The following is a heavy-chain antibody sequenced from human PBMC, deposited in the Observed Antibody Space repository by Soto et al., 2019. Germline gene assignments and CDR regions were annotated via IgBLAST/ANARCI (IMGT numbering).Heavy chain of an antibody. CDR3: ARDAFAFWSGYYMDYGMDV. Sequence: SVQVSCRASCCTFTSYGISWVRQAPGQGLEWMGWISAYNGNTNYAQKLQGRVTMTTDTSTSTAYMELRSLRSDDTAVYYCARDAFAFWSGYYMDYGMDVWGQGTTVTVSS. V-gene: IGHV1-18*04. D-gene: IGHD3-3*01. CDR1: CCTFTSYG. CDR2: ISAYNGNT. J-gene: IGHJ6*02.